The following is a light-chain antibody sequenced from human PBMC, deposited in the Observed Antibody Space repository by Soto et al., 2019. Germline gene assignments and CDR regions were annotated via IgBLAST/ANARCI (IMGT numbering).Light chain of an antibody. V-gene: IGLV1-44*01. CDR3: AAWDDSLDGPV. CDR1: SSNIGSNT. J-gene: IGLJ2*01. Sequence: QSVLTQPPSASGTPGQRVTISCSGSSSNIGSNTVNWYQQLPGTAPKLLIYSNNQRPSGVPDRFSGSTSGTSAALAISGRQSEDEADYYCAAWDDSLDGPVFGGGTKVTVL. CDR2: SNN.